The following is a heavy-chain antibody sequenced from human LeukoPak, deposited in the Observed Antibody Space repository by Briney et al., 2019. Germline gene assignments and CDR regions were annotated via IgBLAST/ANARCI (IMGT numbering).Heavy chain of an antibody. CDR3: AKERPDDLNYYDSSGYYSY. Sequence: GGSLRLSCAASGFTFSSYGMHWVRQAPGKGLEWVAVISYDGSNKYYADSVKGRFTISRDNSKNTLYLQMNSLRAEDTAVYYCAKERPDDLNYYDSSGYYSYWGQGTLVTVSS. J-gene: IGHJ4*02. V-gene: IGHV3-30*18. CDR1: GFTFSSYG. CDR2: ISYDGSNK. D-gene: IGHD3-22*01.